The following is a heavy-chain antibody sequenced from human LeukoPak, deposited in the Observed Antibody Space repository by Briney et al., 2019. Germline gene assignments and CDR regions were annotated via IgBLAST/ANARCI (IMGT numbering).Heavy chain of an antibody. V-gene: IGHV3-23*01. CDR3: ARNSGWYGAS. CDR2: IDNSGDTT. Sequence: GGSLRLSCAASGFTFSNFAMSWVRQAPGKGLEWVSSIDNSGDTTYYADSVKGRFTISRDNSKNTLYLQLNSLRAEDTAVYYCARNSGWYGASWGQGTLVTVSS. CDR1: GFTFSNFA. J-gene: IGHJ4*02. D-gene: IGHD6-19*01.